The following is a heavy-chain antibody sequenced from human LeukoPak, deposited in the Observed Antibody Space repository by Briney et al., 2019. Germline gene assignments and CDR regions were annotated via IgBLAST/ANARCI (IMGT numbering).Heavy chain of an antibody. D-gene: IGHD1-7*01. Sequence: SMTVSCKASGGTFSSNAISWVRQAPGQGLEWMGGIIPIFGTANYAQKFQGRVTITADESTSTAYMELSSLRSEDTAVYYCARDGPSLTGTTHGMDVWGQGTTVTVSS. J-gene: IGHJ6*02. CDR1: GGTFSSNA. CDR2: IIPIFGTA. CDR3: ARDGPSLTGTTHGMDV. V-gene: IGHV1-69*13.